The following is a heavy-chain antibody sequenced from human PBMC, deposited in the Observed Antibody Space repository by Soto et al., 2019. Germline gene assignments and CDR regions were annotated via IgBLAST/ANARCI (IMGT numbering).Heavy chain of an antibody. J-gene: IGHJ4*02. V-gene: IGHV3-23*01. D-gene: IGHD3-16*01. CDR2: FRISGDPT. CDR3: AKDGVRWGRHDYSDC. CDR1: GFTLSEYA. Sequence: EVQLLESRGGLVQPGGSLGLACEASGFTLSEYALSWVPRAPGRGLEGVSSFRISGDPTSYADSVRGRFTISRDISKSTLYLQMTSLRADDTAIYYCAKDGVRWGRHDYSDCWGLGTLVTVSS.